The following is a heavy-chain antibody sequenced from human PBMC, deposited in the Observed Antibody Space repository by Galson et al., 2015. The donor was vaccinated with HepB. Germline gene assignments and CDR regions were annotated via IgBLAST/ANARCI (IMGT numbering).Heavy chain of an antibody. D-gene: IGHD6-13*01. CDR2: FDPEDGET. V-gene: IGHV1-24*01. CDR1: GYTLTELS. Sequence: SVKVSCKVSGYTLTELSMHWVRQAPGKGLEWMGGFDPEDGETIYAQKFQGRVTMTEDTSTDTAYMELSSLRSEDTAVYYCATDRPLVYSSSWYHWGQGTLVTVSS. CDR3: ATDRPLVYSSSWYH. J-gene: IGHJ1*01.